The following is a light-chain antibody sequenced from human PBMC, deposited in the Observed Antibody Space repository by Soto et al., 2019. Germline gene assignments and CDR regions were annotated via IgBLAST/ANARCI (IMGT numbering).Light chain of an antibody. J-gene: IGLJ1*01. CDR3: SSYTSSRTYV. Sequence: QSVLAQPASVSGSPGQSITISCTGTRSDVGGYNYVSWYQQHPGKAPKVMIYEVSNRPSGVSNRFSGSKSGNTASLTISGLQAEDEADYYRSSYTSSRTYVFGTGTKVTVL. CDR2: EVS. V-gene: IGLV2-14*01. CDR1: RSDVGGYNY.